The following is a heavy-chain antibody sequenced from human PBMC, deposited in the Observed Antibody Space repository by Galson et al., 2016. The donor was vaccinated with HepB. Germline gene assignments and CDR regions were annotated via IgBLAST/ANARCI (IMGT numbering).Heavy chain of an antibody. CDR3: ARGGKTDIYEAFDI. V-gene: IGHV3-21*01. J-gene: IGHJ3*02. Sequence: SLRLSCAASGFTFSSYSMHWVRQSPGKGLEWVSTVTSTSSHIFYADSVKGRFTVSRDNPKNSLNLQMNSLRAEDSAVYYCARGGKTDIYEAFDIWGQGTMVSVSS. D-gene: IGHD2-21*02. CDR2: VTSTSSHI. CDR1: GFTFSSYS.